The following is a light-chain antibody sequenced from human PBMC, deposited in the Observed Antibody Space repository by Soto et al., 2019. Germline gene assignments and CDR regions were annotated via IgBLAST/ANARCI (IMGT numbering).Light chain of an antibody. CDR3: LQIHTFPRT. V-gene: IGKV1-9*01. J-gene: IGKJ2*01. CDR2: GVS. CDR1: QRISSY. Sequence: DIQLTQSPSFLSASVGDRVTITCRASQRISSYLGWYQQKPGKAPKLLISGVSTLETGVPSRFSGSGSGSEFTLTISSLQPDHFATYYCLQIHTFPRTFGQGTKLEIK.